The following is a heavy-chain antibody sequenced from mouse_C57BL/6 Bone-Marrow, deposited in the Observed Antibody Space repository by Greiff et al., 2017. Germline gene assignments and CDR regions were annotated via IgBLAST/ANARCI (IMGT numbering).Heavy chain of an antibody. D-gene: IGHD1-1*01. J-gene: IGHJ2*01. CDR1: GYTFTSYW. Sequence: VQLQQSGTVLARPGASVKMSCKTSGYTFTSYWMHWVKQRPGQGLEWIGAIYPGNSDTSYNQKFKGKAKLTAVTSASTAYMELSRLTNEDSAVYYCTRRGDYYGSSRDVGVDYWDQGTTLTVSS. V-gene: IGHV1-5*01. CDR3: TRRGDYYGSSRDVGVDY. CDR2: IYPGNSDT.